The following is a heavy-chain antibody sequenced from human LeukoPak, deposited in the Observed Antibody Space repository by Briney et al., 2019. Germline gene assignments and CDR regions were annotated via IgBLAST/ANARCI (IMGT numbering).Heavy chain of an antibody. Sequence: GGSLRLSCAASGFAFNNYAMTWVRQAPVKGLQWVSTISSSGDNGDNTYYADSVKGRFTVSRDNSKDTVYLQMNSLRAEDTAVYYCARDGIQLPDTLDYWGLGTLVTVSS. J-gene: IGHJ4*02. D-gene: IGHD1-1*01. CDR1: GFAFNNYA. CDR3: ARDGIQLPDTLDY. CDR2: ISSSGDNGDNT. V-gene: IGHV3-23*01.